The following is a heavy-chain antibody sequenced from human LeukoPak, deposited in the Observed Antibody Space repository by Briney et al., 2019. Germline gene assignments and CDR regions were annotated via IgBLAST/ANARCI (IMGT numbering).Heavy chain of an antibody. D-gene: IGHD2-15*01. Sequence: GGSLRLSCAASGFTFSSYAMSGVRQAPGKGLEWVSAISGSGGSTYYADSVKGRFTISRDNSKSTLYLQMNSLRAEDTAVYYCAKGRVNVVAATSDYWGQGTLVTVSS. CDR3: AKGRVNVVAATSDY. V-gene: IGHV3-23*01. J-gene: IGHJ4*02. CDR2: ISGSGGST. CDR1: GFTFSSYA.